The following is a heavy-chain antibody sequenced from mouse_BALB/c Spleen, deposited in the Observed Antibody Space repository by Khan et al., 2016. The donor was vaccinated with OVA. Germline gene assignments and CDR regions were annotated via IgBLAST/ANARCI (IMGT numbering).Heavy chain of an antibody. CDR1: GYTFTTSP. CDR3: ARGAWGNYGDWYFDV. Sequence: QVQLQQSGAELVKPGASVKMSCKAFGYTFTTSPIEWMKQNHEKSLEWIGNFHPYSDDPKYNAKFKDEAKLTVEKSSSTVYLELSRLTSDDSAVYYCARGAWGNYGDWYFDVWGAGTTVTVSS. CDR2: FHPYSDDP. J-gene: IGHJ1*01. V-gene: IGHV1-47*01. D-gene: IGHD2-1*01.